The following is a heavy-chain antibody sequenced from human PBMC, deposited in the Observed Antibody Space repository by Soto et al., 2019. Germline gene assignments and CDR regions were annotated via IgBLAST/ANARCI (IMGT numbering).Heavy chain of an antibody. Sequence: ASVKVSCKASGYTFTVYYMHWVRQAPGQGLEWMGWINPKSGGTMYPQKVQGRVTMTWDTSISTAYMALTSLRSDDTAVYYCARDMTKGCGRGSFDYRRKGTLVTVSS. D-gene: IGHD1-26*01. CDR3: ARDMTKGCGRGSFDY. J-gene: IGHJ4*02. V-gene: IGHV1-2*02. CDR1: GYTFTVYY. CDR2: INPKSGGT.